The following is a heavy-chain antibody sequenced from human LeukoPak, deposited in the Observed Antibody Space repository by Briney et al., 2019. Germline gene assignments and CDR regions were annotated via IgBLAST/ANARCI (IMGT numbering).Heavy chain of an antibody. D-gene: IGHD6-13*01. J-gene: IGHJ6*02. CDR1: GGSISSSSYY. Sequence: PSETLSPTCTVSGGSISSSSYYWGWIRQPPGKGLEWIGSIYYSGSTYYNPSLKSRVTISVDTSKNQFSLKLSSVTAADTAVYYCARGLSSRLNYYYYYGMDVWGQGTTVTVSS. CDR2: IYYSGST. CDR3: ARGLSSRLNYYYYYGMDV. V-gene: IGHV4-39*07.